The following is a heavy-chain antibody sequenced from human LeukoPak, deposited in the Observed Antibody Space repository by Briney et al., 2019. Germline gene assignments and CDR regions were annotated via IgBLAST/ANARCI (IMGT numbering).Heavy chain of an antibody. CDR3: ARDTPLAGVDY. Sequence: ASVKVSCKASGGTFSSYAISWVRQAPGQGLEWMGWISPYNGNTNYAQKLQGRVTMTTDTSTSTAYMELRSLRSDDTAVYYCARDTPLAGVDYWGQGTLVTVSS. CDR1: GGTFSSYA. J-gene: IGHJ4*02. D-gene: IGHD6-19*01. CDR2: ISPYNGNT. V-gene: IGHV1-18*01.